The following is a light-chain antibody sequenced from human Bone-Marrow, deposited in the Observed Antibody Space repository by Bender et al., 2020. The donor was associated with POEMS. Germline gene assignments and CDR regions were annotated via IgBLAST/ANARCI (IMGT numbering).Light chain of an antibody. CDR3: CSYAGSNTGV. J-gene: IGLJ2*01. CDR1: NSDVGGYKY. CDR2: DVS. V-gene: IGLV2-14*03. Sequence: QSALTQPAYVSGSPGQSITISCTGTNSDVGGYKYVSWYQHHPGKAPKLMIFDVSYRPSGVSNRFSGSKSGNTASLTISGLQAEDEADYYCCSYAGSNTGVFGGGTKLTVL.